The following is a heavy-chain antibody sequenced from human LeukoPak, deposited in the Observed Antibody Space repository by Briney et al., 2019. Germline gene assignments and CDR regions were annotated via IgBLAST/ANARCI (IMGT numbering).Heavy chain of an antibody. V-gene: IGHV3-30-3*01. CDR2: ISYDGNNK. CDR3: AAWSSTFDY. Sequence: PGRSLRLSCAASGFTFRSYPIHGVRQAPGKGLEWVGVISYDGNNKFYADSVEGRFTISRDNSNNTLYLEMNRLRTEDTAVYYCAAWSSTFDYWGQGALVTVAS. D-gene: IGHD6-13*01. J-gene: IGHJ4*02. CDR1: GFTFRSYP.